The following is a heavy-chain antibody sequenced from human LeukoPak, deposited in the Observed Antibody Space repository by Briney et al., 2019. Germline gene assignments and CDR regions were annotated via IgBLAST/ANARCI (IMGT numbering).Heavy chain of an antibody. D-gene: IGHD3-3*01. Sequence: SETLSLTCTVSGVSISSSSYYWGWIRQPPGKGLEWIGSIYYSGSTYYHPSLKSRVTISVDTSKNQFSLKLSSVTAADTAVYYCARGRQGFFDYWGQGTLVTAAS. CDR3: ARGRQGFFDY. V-gene: IGHV4-39*07. CDR2: IYYSGST. J-gene: IGHJ4*02. CDR1: GVSISSSSYY.